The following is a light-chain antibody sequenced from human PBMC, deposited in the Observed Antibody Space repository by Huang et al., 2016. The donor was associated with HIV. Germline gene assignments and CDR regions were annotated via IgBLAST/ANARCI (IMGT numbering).Light chain of an antibody. Sequence: EIVMTQSPATLSVSPGERATLSCRASQSVSSDLAEYQQKPGQAPRLHIYGASTRATDIPARCSGSGSGTECTLTISSLQSEDFAVYYCQEYNNWPPLPGRNPITFGQGTRLEIK. CDR3: QEYNNWPPLPGRNPIT. CDR2: GAS. V-gene: IGKV3-15*01. J-gene: IGKJ5*01. CDR1: QSVSSD.